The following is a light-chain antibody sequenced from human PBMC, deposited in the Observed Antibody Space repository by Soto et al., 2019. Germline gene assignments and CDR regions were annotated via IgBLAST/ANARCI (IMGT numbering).Light chain of an antibody. CDR3: TSYTNINSVI. J-gene: IGLJ2*01. CDR1: NSEIGDYDY. CDR2: EVS. V-gene: IGLV2-14*01. Sequence: QSALTQPAAVSGSPGQSITISCAGTNSEIGDYDYVSWYQHHPGKAPRLLIYEVSSRPSGVANRFSASKSGNTASLTISGLQAEDEADYYCTSYTNINSVIFGGGTKVTVL.